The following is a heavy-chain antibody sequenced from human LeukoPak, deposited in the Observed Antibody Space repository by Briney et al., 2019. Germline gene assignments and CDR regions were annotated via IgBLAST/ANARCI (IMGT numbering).Heavy chain of an antibody. CDR2: IYYSGST. V-gene: IGHV4-59*01. D-gene: IGHD2-2*01. Sequence: KPSETLSLTCTVSGGSISSYYWSWIRQPPGKGLEWIGYIYYSGSTNYNPSLKSRVTISVDTSKNQFSLKLSSVTAADTAVYYCARDSSTMNDAFDIWGQGTMVTVSS. CDR1: GGSISSYY. J-gene: IGHJ3*02. CDR3: ARDSSTMNDAFDI.